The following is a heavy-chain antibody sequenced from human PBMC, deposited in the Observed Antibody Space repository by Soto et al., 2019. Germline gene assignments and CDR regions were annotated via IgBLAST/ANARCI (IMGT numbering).Heavy chain of an antibody. CDR1: GGTFSSYA. J-gene: IGHJ4*02. D-gene: IGHD3-16*02. CDR3: ARAVGTMITFWGVIGYYFDY. Sequence: QVQLVQSGAEVKKPGSSVKVSCKASGGTFSSYAISWVRQAPGQGLEWMGGIIPIFGTANYAQKFQGRVTITADESTSTAYMELSSLRSEDTAVYYCARAVGTMITFWGVIGYYFDYWGQGTLVTVSS. CDR2: IIPIFGTA. V-gene: IGHV1-69*01.